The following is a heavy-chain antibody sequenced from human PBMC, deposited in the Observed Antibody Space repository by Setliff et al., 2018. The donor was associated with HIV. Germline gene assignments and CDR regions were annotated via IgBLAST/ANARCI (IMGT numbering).Heavy chain of an antibody. J-gene: IGHJ4*02. CDR3: MYGGRTATTH. Sequence: SSETLSLTCAVYGGSVSGHYWGWFRQPPGKGLEWIGEITPSGATNYLPSLKSRVTISRDNAKYSLYLQMNTLRVEDTAVYYCMYGGRTATTHWGQGTLVTVSS. V-gene: IGHV4-34*01. CDR2: ITPSGAT. CDR1: GGSVSGHY. D-gene: IGHD4-17*01.